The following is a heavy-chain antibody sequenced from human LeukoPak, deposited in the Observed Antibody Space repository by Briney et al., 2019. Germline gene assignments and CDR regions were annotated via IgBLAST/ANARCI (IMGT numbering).Heavy chain of an antibody. D-gene: IGHD3-22*01. CDR2: IYYSGST. CDR3: ARSRPTYYYDSSGYSN. CDR1: GGSISSSSYY. V-gene: IGHV4-39*07. J-gene: IGHJ4*02. Sequence: PSETLSLTCTVSGGSISSSSYYWGWIRQPPGKGLEWIGSIYYSGSTYYNPSLKSRVTISVDTSKNQFSLKPSSVTAADTAVYYCARSRPTYYYDSSGYSNWGQGTLVTVSS.